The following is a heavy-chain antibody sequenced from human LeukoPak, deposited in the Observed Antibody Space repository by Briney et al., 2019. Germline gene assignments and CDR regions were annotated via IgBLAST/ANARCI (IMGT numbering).Heavy chain of an antibody. CDR1: GGSISSGGYY. V-gene: IGHV4-30-4*08. CDR3: AREQTETTSLDY. Sequence: PSETLSLTCTVSGGSISSGGYYWSWIRQHPGKGLEWIGCIYYSGSTYYNPSLKTRVTMSVDTSKNQFSLKLSSVTAADTAVYYCAREQTETTSLDYWGQGTLVTVSS. D-gene: IGHD4-17*01. CDR2: IYYSGST. J-gene: IGHJ4*02.